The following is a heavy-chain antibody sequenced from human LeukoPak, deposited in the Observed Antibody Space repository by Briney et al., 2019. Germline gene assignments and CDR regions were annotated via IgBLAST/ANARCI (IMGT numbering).Heavy chain of an antibody. J-gene: IGHJ5*02. CDR2: INHSGST. Sequence: SETLSLTCAVYGGSFSGYYWSWVRQPPGKGLEWIGEINHSGSTNYNPSFKSRVAISVDTSRNQLSLKLSSVTAADTAVYYCARLLSSSRFDPWGQGTLVTVSS. CDR1: GGSFSGYY. V-gene: IGHV4-34*01. CDR3: ARLLSSSRFDP. D-gene: IGHD6-13*01.